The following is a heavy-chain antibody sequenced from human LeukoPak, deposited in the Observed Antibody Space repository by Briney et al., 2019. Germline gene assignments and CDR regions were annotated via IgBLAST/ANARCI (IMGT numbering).Heavy chain of an antibody. J-gene: IGHJ2*01. CDR1: GGSISNYY. CDR3: ARHWGSDWYFDL. Sequence: SSETLSLTCAVSGGSISNYYCSWIRQPPGKGLEWLGYIHYSGYTNYNPSLKSRVTISVDTSKNQFSLNLSSVTAADTAVYCCARHWGSDWYFDLWGRGTLVTVSS. D-gene: IGHD7-27*01. CDR2: IHYSGYT. V-gene: IGHV4-59*01.